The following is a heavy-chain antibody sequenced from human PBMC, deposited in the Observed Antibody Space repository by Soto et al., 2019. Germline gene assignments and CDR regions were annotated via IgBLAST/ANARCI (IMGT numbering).Heavy chain of an antibody. Sequence: PSETLSLTCAVYGGSFSGYYWSWIRQPPGKGLEWIGEINHSGSTNYNPSLKSRVTISVDTSKNQVSLQLNSVTPDDTAVYYCARLVGNSWLDSWGQGTLVTVSS. CDR2: INHSGST. J-gene: IGHJ5*01. CDR3: ARLVGNSWLDS. V-gene: IGHV4-34*01. D-gene: IGHD2-15*01. CDR1: GGSFSGYY.